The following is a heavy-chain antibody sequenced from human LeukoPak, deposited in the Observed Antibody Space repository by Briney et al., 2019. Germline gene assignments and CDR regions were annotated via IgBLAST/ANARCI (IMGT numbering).Heavy chain of an antibody. J-gene: IGHJ4*02. CDR1: GFPFSSYW. CDR2: IKQEGSEK. V-gene: IGHV3-7*01. Sequence: GGSLLLSCAASGFPFSSYWMRWGRQAPGKGLEGVANIKQEGSEKYYVDSVKGRFTISTDNAKNSLYLQMNSLRAEDTAVYYCARGYGNYGYWGQGTLVTVSS. CDR3: ARGYGNYGY. D-gene: IGHD4-11*01.